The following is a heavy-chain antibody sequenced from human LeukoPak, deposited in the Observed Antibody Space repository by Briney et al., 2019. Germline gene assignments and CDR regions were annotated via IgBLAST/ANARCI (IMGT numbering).Heavy chain of an antibody. V-gene: IGHV3-23*01. Sequence: GGSLRLSCAASGFTFSSYAMSWVRQAPGKGLEWVSAISGSGGSTYYADSVKGRFTISRDNSKNSLYLQMNSLRAEDTAVYYCARGDYYYYGLDVWGQGTTVTVSS. J-gene: IGHJ6*02. CDR3: ARGDYYYYGLDV. CDR2: ISGSGGST. CDR1: GFTFSSYA.